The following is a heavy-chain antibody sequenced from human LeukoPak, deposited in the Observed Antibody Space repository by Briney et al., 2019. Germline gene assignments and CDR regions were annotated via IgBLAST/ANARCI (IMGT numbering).Heavy chain of an antibody. CDR2: IYSGGST. CDR1: GFTVSSNY. V-gene: IGHV3-53*01. Sequence: PGGSLRLSCAASGFTVSSNYMSWVRQAPGKGLEWVSVIYSGGSTYYADSVKGRFTISRDNAKNSLYLQMNSLRAEDTAVYYCAREEVVVAATYYYYYYMDVWGKGTTVTVSS. D-gene: IGHD2-15*01. J-gene: IGHJ6*03. CDR3: AREEVVVAATYYYYYYMDV.